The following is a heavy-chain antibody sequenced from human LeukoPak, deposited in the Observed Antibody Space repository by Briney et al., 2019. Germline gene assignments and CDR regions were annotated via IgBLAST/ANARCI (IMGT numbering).Heavy chain of an antibody. CDR3: TRGGIVIVGAFSDY. J-gene: IGHJ4*02. Sequence: GGSLRLSCAASGFTFSSYAMSWVRQAPGKGLEWVGFIRSKAYGGTTEYAASVKGRFTISRDDSKSIAYLQMNSLKTEDTAVYYCTRGGIVIVGAFSDYWGQGTLVTVSS. CDR1: GFTFSSYA. CDR2: IRSKAYGGTT. V-gene: IGHV3-49*04. D-gene: IGHD1-26*01.